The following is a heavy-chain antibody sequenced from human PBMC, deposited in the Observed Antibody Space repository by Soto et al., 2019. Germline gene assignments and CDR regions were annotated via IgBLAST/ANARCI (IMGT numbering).Heavy chain of an antibody. D-gene: IGHD6-13*01. J-gene: IGHJ4*02. V-gene: IGHV3-21*02. CDR2: ITRTGNYI. CDR3: VRGTYSRRPDVGEF. CDR1: GFTFSTYA. Sequence: EVQLVESGGGLVQPGGSLRLSCTASGFTFSTYAMNWVRQAPGKGLEWVSSITRTGNYIYYADSLKGRFTISRDNAKNSLYLEMNNLRAEDTAVYFCVRGTYSRRPDVGEFWGQGTLLTVSS.